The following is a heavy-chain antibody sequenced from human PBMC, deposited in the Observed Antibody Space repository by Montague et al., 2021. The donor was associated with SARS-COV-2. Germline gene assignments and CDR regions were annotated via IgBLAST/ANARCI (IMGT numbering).Heavy chain of an antibody. V-gene: IGHV4-59*01. CDR1: GGFISSSY. D-gene: IGHD2-21*02. CDR3: ARDLLPPRTAIKTNFFGLDV. CDR2: IYHSGNT. Sequence: SETLSLTCTVPGGFISSSYWSWIRQPPGKGLEWIGYIYHSGNTNYNPSLKSRVTISIDTSMNQFSLSPSSMTAADTAVYFCARDLLPPRTAIKTNFFGLDVWGQGTTVIVSS. J-gene: IGHJ6*02.